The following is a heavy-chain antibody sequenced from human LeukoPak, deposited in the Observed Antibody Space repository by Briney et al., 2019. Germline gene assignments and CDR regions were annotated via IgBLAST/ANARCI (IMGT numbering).Heavy chain of an antibody. V-gene: IGHV4-59*01. J-gene: IGHJ2*01. CDR1: GGSISSFY. CDR2: IYSSGST. Sequence: PSETLSLTCIVSGGSISSFYWSWVRQTPGEGLECIGYIYSSGSTNYNPSLKSRVTMSVDTSNNQFSLKLNSATAADTAVYYCARGSKDSTWPGGYFDLWGRGTLVTVSS. D-gene: IGHD6-13*01. CDR3: ARGSKDSTWPGGYFDL.